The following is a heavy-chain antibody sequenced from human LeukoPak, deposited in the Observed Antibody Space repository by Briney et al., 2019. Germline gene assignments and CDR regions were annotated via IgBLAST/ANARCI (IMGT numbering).Heavy chain of an antibody. J-gene: IGHJ5*02. CDR1: GFTFSSYG. Sequence: GGSLRLSCAASGFTFSSYGMHWVRQAPGKGLEWVAIISYDGSNKYYADSVKGRFTISRDNSKNTLYLQMNSLRAEDTAVYYCAKYVQEYQLLYWFDPWGQGTLVTVSS. CDR2: ISYDGSNK. V-gene: IGHV3-30*18. D-gene: IGHD2-2*01. CDR3: AKYVQEYQLLYWFDP.